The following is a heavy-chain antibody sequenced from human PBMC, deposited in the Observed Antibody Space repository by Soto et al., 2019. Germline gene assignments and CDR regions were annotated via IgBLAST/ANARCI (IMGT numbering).Heavy chain of an antibody. D-gene: IGHD6-13*01. CDR3: ARQGSSWYVDY. Sequence: SETLSLTCTVSGSPISSYYWGWIRQPPGKGLEWIGSIYYSGSTYYNPSLKSRVTISVDTSKNQFSLKLSSVTAADTAVYYCARQGSSWYVDYWGQGTLVTVSS. V-gene: IGHV4-39*01. J-gene: IGHJ4*02. CDR2: IYYSGST. CDR1: GSPISSYY.